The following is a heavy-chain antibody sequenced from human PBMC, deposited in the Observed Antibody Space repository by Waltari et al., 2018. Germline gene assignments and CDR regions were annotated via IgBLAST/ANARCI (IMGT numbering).Heavy chain of an antibody. CDR2: ISDGSDYS. J-gene: IGHJ4*02. V-gene: IGHV3-21*01. CDR1: GLNFRIYI. D-gene: IGHD2-15*01. Sequence: EVQLVASAGGLVKPGGSLRLPCVVSGLNFRIYIVNWVRQAPGKGLEWVSYISDGSDYSYYADSVKGRFTISRDNAKNSLYLQMNRLRTDDTAVYYCARDFYCSDGRCTDYWGQGTLVTVSS. CDR3: ARDFYCSDGRCTDY.